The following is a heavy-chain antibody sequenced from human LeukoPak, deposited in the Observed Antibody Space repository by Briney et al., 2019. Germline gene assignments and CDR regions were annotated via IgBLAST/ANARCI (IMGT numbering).Heavy chain of an antibody. Sequence: GGSLRLSCAASGFTFSSYSMNWVRQAPGKGLEWVSSISSSSSYIYYADSVKGRFTISRDNAKNSLYLQMNSLRAEDTAVYYCARVGFKAGSGYSYGPIEYWGQGTLVTVSS. CDR2: ISSSSSYI. J-gene: IGHJ4*02. V-gene: IGHV3-21*01. CDR3: ARVGFKAGSGYSYGPIEY. CDR1: GFTFSSYS. D-gene: IGHD5-18*01.